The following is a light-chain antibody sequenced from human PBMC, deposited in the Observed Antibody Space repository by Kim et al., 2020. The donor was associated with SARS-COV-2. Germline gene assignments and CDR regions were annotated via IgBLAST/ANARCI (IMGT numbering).Light chain of an antibody. CDR2: GAS. Sequence: LSPGERATLSCRASLSVSSSYLAWYQQKPGQAPRLLIYGASSRATGIPDRFSGSGSGTDFTLTISRLEPEDFAVYYCQQYGSSPRTFGQGTKLEI. CDR1: LSVSSSY. CDR3: QQYGSSPRT. V-gene: IGKV3-20*01. J-gene: IGKJ2*01.